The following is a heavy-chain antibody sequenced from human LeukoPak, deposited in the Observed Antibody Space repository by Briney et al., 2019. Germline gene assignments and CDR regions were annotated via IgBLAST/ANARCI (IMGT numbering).Heavy chain of an antibody. D-gene: IGHD1-26*01. CDR1: GGSFSGYY. CDR2: INHSGST. J-gene: IGHJ3*01. V-gene: IGHV4-34*01. Sequence: PSETLSLTCAVYGGSFSGYYWSWIRQPPGKGLEWIGEINHSGSTNYNPSLKSRVTISVDTSKNQFSLKLSSVTAADTAVYFRARQFLVGSTFHAFDLWGQGTRVTVSS. CDR3: ARQFLVGSTFHAFDL.